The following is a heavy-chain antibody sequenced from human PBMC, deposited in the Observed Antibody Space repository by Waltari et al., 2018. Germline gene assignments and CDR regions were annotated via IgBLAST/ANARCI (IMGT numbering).Heavy chain of an antibody. D-gene: IGHD3-22*01. J-gene: IGHJ4*02. CDR3: ARDLDSSGYSDY. Sequence: EVQLVESGGGLVQPGGSLRLSCAASGFTFSSYSMNWVRQAPGKGLEWVSYIRSSGSTKYNADAVKGRFTISRDNAKNSLYLQMNSLRAEDTAVYYCARDLDSSGYSDYWGQGTLVTVSS. CDR2: IRSSGSTK. CDR1: GFTFSSYS. V-gene: IGHV3-48*04.